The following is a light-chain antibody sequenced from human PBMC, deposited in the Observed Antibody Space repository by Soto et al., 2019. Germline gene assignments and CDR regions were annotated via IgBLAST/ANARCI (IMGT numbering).Light chain of an antibody. CDR3: GSWDSSLSAYV. V-gene: IGLV1-51*01. CDR2: DNN. Sequence: QSVLTQPPSVSAAPGQKVTISCSGRNSNLGSTSVSWYQHLPGAAPKLLIYDNNKRPSGIPDRFSGSKSGTSATLDITGLQTGDEADYYCGSWDSSLSAYVFGTGTKVTVL. CDR1: NSNLGSTS. J-gene: IGLJ1*01.